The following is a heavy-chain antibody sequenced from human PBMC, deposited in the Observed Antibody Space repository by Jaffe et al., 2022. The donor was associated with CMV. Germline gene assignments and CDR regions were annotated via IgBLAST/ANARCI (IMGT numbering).Heavy chain of an antibody. V-gene: IGHV4-39*01. J-gene: IGHJ4*02. Sequence: QLQLQESGPGLVKPSETLSLTCTVSGGSISSSSYYWGWIRQPPGKGLEWIGSIYYSGSTYYNPSLKNRVTISVDTSKNQFSLKLSSVTAADTTMYYCARAHTGSIFDSWGQGTLVTVSS. D-gene: IGHD2-8*02. CDR3: ARAHTGSIFDS. CDR1: GGSISSSSYY. CDR2: IYYSGST.